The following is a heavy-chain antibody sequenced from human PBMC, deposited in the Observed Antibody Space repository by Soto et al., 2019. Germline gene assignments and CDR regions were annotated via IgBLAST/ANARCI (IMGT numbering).Heavy chain of an antibody. V-gene: IGHV3-23*01. CDR2: ISGSGGST. J-gene: IGHJ4*02. CDR3: AKDRSSGWAFDY. D-gene: IGHD6-19*01. Sequence: LRLSCAASGFTFSSYAMSWVRQAPGKGLEWVSAISGSGGSTYYADSVKGRFTISRDNSKNTLYLQMNSLRAEDTAVYYCAKDRSSGWAFDYWGQGTLVTVSS. CDR1: GFTFSSYA.